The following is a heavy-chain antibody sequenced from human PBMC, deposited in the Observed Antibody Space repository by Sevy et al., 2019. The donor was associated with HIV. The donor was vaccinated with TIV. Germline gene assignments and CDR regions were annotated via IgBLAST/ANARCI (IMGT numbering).Heavy chain of an antibody. J-gene: IGHJ4*02. Sequence: GGSLRLSCAASGFNFSGAAIFWVRQASGKGLEWVGRIRSKTNNYATKYATSLKGRFTNSRDDSKNTVYLQMNGLKTEDTAVYYCTTDCGGDCHQDWGQGTLVTVSS. D-gene: IGHD2-21*02. CDR1: GFNFSGAA. V-gene: IGHV3-73*01. CDR2: IRSKTNNYAT. CDR3: TTDCGGDCHQD.